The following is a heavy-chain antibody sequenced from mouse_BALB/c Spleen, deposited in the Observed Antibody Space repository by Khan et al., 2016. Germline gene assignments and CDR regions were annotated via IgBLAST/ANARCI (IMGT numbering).Heavy chain of an antibody. CDR3: TRKGLTDDYAMDY. CDR1: GYTFTDYA. J-gene: IGHJ4*01. CDR2: ISTYYGDT. V-gene: IGHV1S137*01. D-gene: IGHD3-1*01. Sequence: QVQLQQSGAELVRPGVSVKISCKGSGYTFTDYAMHWVKQSHAKSLEWIGVISTYYGDTSYNQKFEGKATMTVDKSSSTAYMELARQTTEDTAIYNCTRKGLTDDYAMDYWGQGTSVTVST.